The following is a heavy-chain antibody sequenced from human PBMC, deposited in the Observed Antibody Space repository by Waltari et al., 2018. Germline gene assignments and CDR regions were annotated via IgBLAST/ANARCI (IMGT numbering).Heavy chain of an antibody. CDR3: ALGCIWADDY. J-gene: IGHJ4*02. Sequence: QLQLQESGSGLVKPSQTLSLTCAVSGGSISSGGYSWSWIRQPPGKGLVCSGYIYHSGSTHYDPSLKIRVTISVDRAKTQCSLKLGSAPAADTAVYYCALGCIWADDYWGQGTLVTVAS. V-gene: IGHV4-30-2*01. D-gene: IGHD3-16*01. CDR2: IYHSGST. CDR1: GGSISSGGYS.